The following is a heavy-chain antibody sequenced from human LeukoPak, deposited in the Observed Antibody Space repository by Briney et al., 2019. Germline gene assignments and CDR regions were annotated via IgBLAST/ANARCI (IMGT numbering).Heavy chain of an antibody. J-gene: IGHJ5*02. V-gene: IGHV3-7*01. Sequence: GGSLRLSCAASGFTFSSHWMTWVRQAPGKGPVWVASINKDGSEQYYVDSVKSRFTISRDNAKNSLSLQVSSLRAADTAVYYCTSGGGSSVGYCFSWGQGTLVTVSS. CDR1: GFTFSSHW. CDR3: TSGGGSSVGYCFS. CDR2: INKDGSEQ. D-gene: IGHD2-15*01.